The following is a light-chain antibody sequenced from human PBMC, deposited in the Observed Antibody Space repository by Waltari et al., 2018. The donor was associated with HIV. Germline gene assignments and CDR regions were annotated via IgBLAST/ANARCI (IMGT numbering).Light chain of an antibody. J-gene: IGLJ1*01. Sequence: QSVLTQSPSVSEAPRQRVTISCSGSSSNIGNNAVTWYQQVPGKAPKILIYYDVLLASGCSDRFSGSKSGTSASLAIRGLQPEDEADYFCAAWDDSLNGYVFGSGTKVIV. CDR2: YDV. V-gene: IGLV1-36*01. CDR1: SSNIGNNA. CDR3: AAWDDSLNGYV.